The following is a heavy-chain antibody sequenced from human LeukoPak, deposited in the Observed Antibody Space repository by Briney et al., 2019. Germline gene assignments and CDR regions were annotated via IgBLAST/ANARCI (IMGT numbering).Heavy chain of an antibody. CDR2: INHSGST. CDR3: ARGRRGAKLFGFYDFWSGYRD. J-gene: IGHJ4*02. V-gene: IGHV4-39*07. CDR1: GGSISSSSYY. Sequence: SETLSLTCTVSGGSISSSSYYWGWIRQPPGKGLEWIGEINHSGSTNYNPSLKSRVTISVDTSKNQFSLKLSSVTAADTAVYYCARGRRGAKLFGFYDFWSGYRDWGQGTLVTVSS. D-gene: IGHD3-3*01.